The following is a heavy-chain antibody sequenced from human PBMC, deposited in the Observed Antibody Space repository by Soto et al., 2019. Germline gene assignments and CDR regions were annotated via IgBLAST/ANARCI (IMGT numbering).Heavy chain of an antibody. Sequence: QVQLVQSGAEVKKPGASVKVSCKASGYTFTSYDINWVRQATGQGLEWMGWMNPNSGNTGYAQKFQGRVTMTRNTSISTAYMELSSLRSEDTAVYYCARAVYSSSGYQDWCNWFDPWGQGTLVTVSS. CDR1: GYTFTSYD. J-gene: IGHJ5*02. V-gene: IGHV1-8*01. D-gene: IGHD6-13*01. CDR2: MNPNSGNT. CDR3: ARAVYSSSGYQDWCNWFDP.